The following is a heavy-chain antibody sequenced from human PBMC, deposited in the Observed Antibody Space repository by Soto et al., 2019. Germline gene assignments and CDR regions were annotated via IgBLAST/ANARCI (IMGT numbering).Heavy chain of an antibody. D-gene: IGHD3-3*01. CDR2: FDPEDGET. CDR3: ATGALGGITIFGVVPYGMDV. CDR1: GYTLTELS. V-gene: IGHV1-24*01. J-gene: IGHJ6*02. Sequence: ASVKVSCKVSGYTLTELSMHWVRQAPGKGLEWMGGFDPEDGETIYAQKFQGRVTMTEDTSTDSVYMELSSLSSEDTAVYYCATGALGGITIFGVVPYGMDVWGQGTTVTSP.